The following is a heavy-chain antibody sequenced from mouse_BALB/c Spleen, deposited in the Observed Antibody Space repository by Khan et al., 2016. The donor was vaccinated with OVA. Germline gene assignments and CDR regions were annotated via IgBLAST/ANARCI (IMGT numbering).Heavy chain of an antibody. CDR1: GYTFTDYV. D-gene: IGHD6-1*01. J-gene: IGHJ3*01. CDR2: IYPGSDST. CDR3: AGAASDVFAY. Sequence: QVQLQQSGPELVKPGASVKMSCKASGYTFTDYVMNWVKQRNGQGLEWIGQIYPGSDSTNYNEKFKGKATLTTDRSSNTAYMQLSNLTSGDSSVYFGAGAASDVFAYWGQGTLVTVSA. V-gene: IGHV1-77*01.